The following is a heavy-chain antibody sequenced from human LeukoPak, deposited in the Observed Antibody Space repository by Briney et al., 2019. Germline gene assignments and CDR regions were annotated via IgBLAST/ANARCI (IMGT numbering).Heavy chain of an antibody. CDR1: GFTFSSYA. D-gene: IGHD3-10*01. V-gene: IGHV3-21*01. J-gene: IGHJ4*02. CDR2: ISSSSSYI. Sequence: GGSLGLSCAASGFTFSSYAMSWVRQAPGKGLEWVSSISSSSSYIYYADSVKGRFTISRDNAKNSLYLQMNSLRAEDTAVYYCARDRGSGSYFSDYWGQGTLVTVSS. CDR3: ARDRGSGSYFSDY.